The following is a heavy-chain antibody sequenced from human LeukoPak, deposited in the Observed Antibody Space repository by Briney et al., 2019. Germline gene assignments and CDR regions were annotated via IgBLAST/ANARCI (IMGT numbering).Heavy chain of an antibody. Sequence: SETLSLTCSVSGDSMNGYYWIWIRQTAGKGLEWIGRLFTGGNAECNPPLKSRVTMSVETSKSQFSLKLTSVTAADMAIYYCARGLRWDSGNDWGPEHWGQGVLVTVSS. J-gene: IGHJ4*02. V-gene: IGHV4-4*07. CDR1: GDSMNGYY. D-gene: IGHD5-12*01. CDR2: LFTGGNA. CDR3: ARGLRWDSGNDWGPEH.